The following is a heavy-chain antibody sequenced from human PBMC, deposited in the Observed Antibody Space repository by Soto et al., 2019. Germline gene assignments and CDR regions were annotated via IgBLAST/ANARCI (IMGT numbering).Heavy chain of an antibody. Sequence: EVQLVESGGGLVQTGRSLRLSCAASGFSFDDYAMHWVRQVPGKGLEWVSSINWNSGNIGYADSVKGRFTISRDNAKNSLXRQXNXPRIEDTALYYCAKDLGYWSGDSRFRNYHYQYAMDVWGQGTTVTVSS. V-gene: IGHV3-9*01. CDR2: INWNSGNI. D-gene: IGHD2-15*01. CDR1: GFSFDDYA. CDR3: AKDLGYWSGDSRFRNYHYQYAMDV. J-gene: IGHJ6*02.